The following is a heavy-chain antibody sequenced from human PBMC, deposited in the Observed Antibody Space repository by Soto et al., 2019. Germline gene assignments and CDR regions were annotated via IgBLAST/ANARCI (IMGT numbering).Heavy chain of an antibody. D-gene: IGHD2-2*01. V-gene: IGHV4-30-4*01. Sequence: SETLSLTCTVSGGSISSGDYYWSWIRQPPGKGLEWIGYIYYSGSTYYNPSLKSRVTISVDTSKNQFSLKLSSVTAADTAVYYCAIYCSSTSCYNWFDPWGQGTLVTVSS. CDR3: AIYCSSTSCYNWFDP. CDR1: GGSISSGDYY. J-gene: IGHJ5*02. CDR2: IYYSGST.